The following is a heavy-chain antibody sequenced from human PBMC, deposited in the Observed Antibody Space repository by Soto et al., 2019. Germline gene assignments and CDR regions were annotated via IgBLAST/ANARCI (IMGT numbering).Heavy chain of an antibody. CDR3: ASGGYPDGYGLAS. Sequence: QVHLVQSGAEVKKLGASVKVSCKASGYTFTAYYIHWVRQAPGQGLEWVGWIKPNSGDTNYAQRFQGGVTMTGDTSVSTAYMDLTSLRSDDRAVYYCASGGYPDGYGLASWGKGTLVTVSS. D-gene: IGHD5-18*01. J-gene: IGHJ5*02. CDR1: GYTFTAYY. CDR2: IKPNSGDT. V-gene: IGHV1-2*02.